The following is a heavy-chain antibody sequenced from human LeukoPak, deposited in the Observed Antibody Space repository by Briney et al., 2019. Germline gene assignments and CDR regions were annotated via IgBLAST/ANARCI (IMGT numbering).Heavy chain of an antibody. V-gene: IGHV3-7*01. CDR3: ARDRWYDFWSGYEGNDAFDI. D-gene: IGHD3-3*01. J-gene: IGHJ3*02. Sequence: GESLKISCNTSGFTFSSYWMSWVRQAPGKGLEWVANINRDGSEKKYVDSVQGRFTISRDNSKNTLYLQMNSLRAEDTAVYYCARDRWYDFWSGYEGNDAFDIWRQGTMVTVSS. CDR2: INRDGSEK. CDR1: GFTFSSYW.